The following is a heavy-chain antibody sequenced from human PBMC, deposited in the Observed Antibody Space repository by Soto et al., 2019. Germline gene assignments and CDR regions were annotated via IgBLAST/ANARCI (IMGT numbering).Heavy chain of an antibody. Sequence: GSLRLSCAASGFTFSSHWMHGVRQAPGKGLVWVSHIGPDGTTTRDADSVQGRFTISRDNARNTLYLQMDSLRDEDTAVYYCARDNNWSYDYWGQGTLVTVSS. J-gene: IGHJ4*02. CDR1: GFTFSSHW. D-gene: IGHD1-1*01. V-gene: IGHV3-74*01. CDR3: ARDNNWSYDY. CDR2: IGPDGTTT.